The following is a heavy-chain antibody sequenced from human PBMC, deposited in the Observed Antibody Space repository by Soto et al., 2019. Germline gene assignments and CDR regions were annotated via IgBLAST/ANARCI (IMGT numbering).Heavy chain of an antibody. CDR2: IYYSETA. D-gene: IGHD5-18*01. J-gene: IGHJ4*02. V-gene: IGHV4-59*01. CDR3: ATMGTPATGLYYFDY. Sequence: SETLSLTCTVSGGSISSYYWTWIRQPPGKGLEWIGYIYYSETANYNPSLKSRVTISVDTSKSQFSLKLSSVTAADTAVYYCATMGTPATGLYYFDYWGQGTLVTVSS. CDR1: GGSISSYY.